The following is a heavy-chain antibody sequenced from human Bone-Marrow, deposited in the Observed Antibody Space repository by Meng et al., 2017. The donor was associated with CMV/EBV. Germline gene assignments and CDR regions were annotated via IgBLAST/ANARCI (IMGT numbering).Heavy chain of an antibody. J-gene: IGHJ3*02. CDR3: ARDGGGGDSHDAFDI. Sequence: EGSLRLSCATSGFSFSTFAMHWVRQAPGKGLEWVAVIWSDGSNKYYAEYVKGRFTISRDNSKNTLYLQMNSLRGEDTAIYYCARDGGGGDSHDAFDIWGQGTMVTVSS. D-gene: IGHD3-16*01. CDR2: IWSDGSNK. CDR1: GFSFSTFA. V-gene: IGHV3-33*01.